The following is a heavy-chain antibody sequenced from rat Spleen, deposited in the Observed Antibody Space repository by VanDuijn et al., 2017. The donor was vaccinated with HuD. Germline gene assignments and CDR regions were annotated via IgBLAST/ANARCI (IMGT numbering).Heavy chain of an antibody. V-gene: IGHV5-20*01. Sequence: EVQLVESGGGLVQPGGSLKLSCAASGFTFSDYFMAWVRQAPTKGLEWVASISYDGGGTYYRDSVKGRFTISRDNAKSSLYLQMDSLRSEDTATYYCARHGTNGGPYYFDYWGQGVMVTVSS. CDR3: ARHGTNGGPYYFDY. D-gene: IGHD1-11*01. J-gene: IGHJ2*01. CDR1: GFTFSDYF. CDR2: ISYDGGGT.